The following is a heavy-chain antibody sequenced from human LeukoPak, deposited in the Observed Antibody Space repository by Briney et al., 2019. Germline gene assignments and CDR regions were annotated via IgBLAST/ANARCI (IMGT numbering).Heavy chain of an antibody. CDR3: ARDFRVGGSYRTPGY. CDR2: ISSSSSYI. D-gene: IGHD3-16*02. CDR1: GFTFSSYS. V-gene: IGHV3-21*01. Sequence: PGGSLRLSCAASGFTFSSYSMNWVRQAPGKGLEWVSSISSSSSYIYYADSVKGRFTISRDNSKNTLYLQMNSLRAEDTAVYSCARDFRVGGSYRTPGYWGQGTLVTVSS. J-gene: IGHJ4*02.